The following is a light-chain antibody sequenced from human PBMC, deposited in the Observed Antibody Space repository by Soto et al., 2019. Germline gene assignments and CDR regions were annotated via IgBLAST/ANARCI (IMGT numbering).Light chain of an antibody. J-gene: IGLJ1*01. CDR3: NSYTSASTSV. CDR1: GSDIGSYNY. Sequence: QSVLTQPASVSGSPGQSITISCTGTGSDIGSYNYVSWYQHHPGKVPKFIIYDVTNRPSGVSDRFSGSKSGNTASLTISGLQAEDEADYYCNSYTSASTSVFGTGTKVTV. V-gene: IGLV2-14*03. CDR2: DVT.